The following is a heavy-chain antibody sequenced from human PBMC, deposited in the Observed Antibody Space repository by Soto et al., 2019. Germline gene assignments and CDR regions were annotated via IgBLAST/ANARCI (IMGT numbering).Heavy chain of an antibody. V-gene: IGHV3-33*01. Sequence: GGSLRLSCAASGFTFSSYGMHWVRQAPGKGLEWVAVIWYDGSNKYYADSVKGRFTISRDNSKNTLYLQMNSLRAEDTAVYYCARDTDSSWSQKYDFDYWGQGTLVTV. CDR2: IWYDGSNK. D-gene: IGHD6-6*01. J-gene: IGHJ4*02. CDR3: ARDTDSSWSQKYDFDY. CDR1: GFTFSSYG.